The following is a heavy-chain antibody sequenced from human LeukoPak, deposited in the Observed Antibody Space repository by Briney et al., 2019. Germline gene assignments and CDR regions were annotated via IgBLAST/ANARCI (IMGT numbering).Heavy chain of an antibody. CDR3: AKSRQSMIVVVITTDYFDY. Sequence: QPGGSLRLSCAASGFTFSSYAMSWVRQAPGKGLEWVSAISGSGGSTYYADSVKGRFTISRENSKNTLYLQMNSLRAEDTAVYYCAKSRQSMIVVVITTDYFDYWGQGTLVTVSS. CDR1: GFTFSSYA. J-gene: IGHJ4*02. D-gene: IGHD3-22*01. CDR2: ISGSGGST. V-gene: IGHV3-23*01.